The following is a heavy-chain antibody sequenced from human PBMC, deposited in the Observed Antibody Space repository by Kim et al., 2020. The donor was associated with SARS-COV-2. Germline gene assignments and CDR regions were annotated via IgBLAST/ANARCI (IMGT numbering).Heavy chain of an antibody. D-gene: IGHD3-22*01. CDR3: AKDHFRYYDSSGYYRNTIDY. J-gene: IGHJ4*02. V-gene: IGHV3-23*01. Sequence: RFTISRDNSKNTLYLQMNSLRAEDTAVYYCAKDHFRYYDSSGYYRNTIDYWGQGTLVTVSS.